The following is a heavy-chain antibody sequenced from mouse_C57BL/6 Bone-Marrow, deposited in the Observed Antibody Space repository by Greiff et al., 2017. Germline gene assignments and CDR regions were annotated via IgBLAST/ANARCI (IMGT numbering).Heavy chain of an antibody. D-gene: IGHD2-5*01. CDR2: ILPGSGST. Sequence: QVQLQQSGAELMKPGASVKLSCKATGYTFTGYWIEWVKQRPGHGLEWIGEILPGSGSTNYNEKFKGKATLTVDTSSSTAYMELHSLTSEDSAVYFCAREDYSNLFDYWGQGTTLTVSS. CDR1: GYTFTGYW. V-gene: IGHV1-9*01. J-gene: IGHJ2*01. CDR3: AREDYSNLFDY.